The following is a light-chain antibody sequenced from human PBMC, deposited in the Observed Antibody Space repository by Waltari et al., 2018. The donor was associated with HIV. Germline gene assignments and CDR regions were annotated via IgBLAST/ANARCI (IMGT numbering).Light chain of an antibody. CDR3: ASWDDSLNGPV. Sequence: QSVLTQPPSASGTPEQSVTISCSGSTSNIGRNTVSWFQQFPGTAPEVLIYGKNLRPAGVPARFSGSKSGTSASLAISGLQSEDEADYYCASWDDSLNGPVFGGGTKLTVV. CDR1: TSNIGRNT. J-gene: IGLJ2*01. V-gene: IGLV1-44*01. CDR2: GKN.